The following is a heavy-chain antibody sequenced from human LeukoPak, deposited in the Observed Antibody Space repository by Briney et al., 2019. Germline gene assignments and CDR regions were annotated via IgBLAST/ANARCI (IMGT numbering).Heavy chain of an antibody. V-gene: IGHV4-34*01. J-gene: IGHJ4*02. CDR3: ARTGDTTFYYHYFDY. CDR1: GGSFSAHY. D-gene: IGHD2/OR15-2a*01. CDR2: MNPSVGG. Sequence: SETLSLTCAVYGGSFSAHYWSWIRQTPGKGLEWIGDMNPSVGGNYNPSLRSRVAISLDTSMNQFSLRLDSVTAADTAVYFCARTGDTTFYYHYFDYWSPGALVTGSS.